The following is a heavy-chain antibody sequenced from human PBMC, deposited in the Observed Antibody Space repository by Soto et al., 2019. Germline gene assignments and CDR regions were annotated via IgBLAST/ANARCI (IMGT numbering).Heavy chain of an antibody. D-gene: IGHD6-6*01. J-gene: IGHJ4*02. Sequence: PSETLSLTCTVSGDSISSGDYYWSWIRQPPGKGLEWIGLIYYSGSTHYNPSLKSRLIISVNTSKNQFSLKLTSATAADTAVYNCARDFKRYSNSRGPLEYWGQGTLVTVSS. V-gene: IGHV4-30-4*01. CDR2: IYYSGST. CDR1: GDSISSGDYY. CDR3: ARDFKRYSNSRGPLEY.